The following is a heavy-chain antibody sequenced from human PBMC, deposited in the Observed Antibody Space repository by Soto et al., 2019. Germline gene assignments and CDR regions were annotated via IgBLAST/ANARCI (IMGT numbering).Heavy chain of an antibody. CDR2: INSNTGGT. J-gene: IGHJ4*02. CDR1: GYTFNGYY. CDR3: ARGGYYDSGASDY. V-gene: IGHV1-2*02. D-gene: IGHD3-22*01. Sequence: QVQLVQSGAEVKKPGASVNVSCKTSGYTFNGYYIHWVRQAPGQGLEWMGWINSNTGGTNYAQKFQGRVSMTRDRPTSTAYMELSRLRYGDAALYYCARGGYYDSGASDYWGQGTLVTVSS.